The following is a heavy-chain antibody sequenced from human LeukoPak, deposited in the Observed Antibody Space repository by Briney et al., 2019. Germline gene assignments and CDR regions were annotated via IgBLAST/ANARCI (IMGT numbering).Heavy chain of an antibody. CDR2: INPNSGGT. J-gene: IGHJ6*02. V-gene: IGHV1-2*02. D-gene: IGHD2-2*02. Sequence: ASVKVSCKASGCTFTGYCMHWVRQAPGQGLEWMGWINPNSGGTNYAQKFQGRVTMTRDTSISTAYMELSRLRSDDTAVYYCAREIVVVPAAIPDSYYYYGMDVWGQGTTVTVSS. CDR1: GCTFTGYC. CDR3: AREIVVVPAAIPDSYYYYGMDV.